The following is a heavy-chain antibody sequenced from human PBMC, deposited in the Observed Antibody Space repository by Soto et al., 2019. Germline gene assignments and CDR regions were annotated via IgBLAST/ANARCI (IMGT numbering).Heavy chain of an antibody. CDR2: VSGSGGST. V-gene: IGHV3-23*01. Sequence: GGSLRLSCAASGFTFTNYAMSWVRQAPGKGLEWVSGVSGSGGSTYYADSVKGRFTISRDNSKNTLYLQMNSLRAEDTAVYYCANGDRTRDAFDIWGQGTMVTVSS. CDR3: ANGDRTRDAFDI. D-gene: IGHD2-21*01. J-gene: IGHJ3*02. CDR1: GFTFTNYA.